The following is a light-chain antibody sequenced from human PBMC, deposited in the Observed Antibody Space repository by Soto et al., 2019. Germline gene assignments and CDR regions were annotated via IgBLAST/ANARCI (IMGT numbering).Light chain of an antibody. V-gene: IGKV1-33*01. J-gene: IGKJ5*01. CDR1: QSISIY. CDR3: QHCARDLIT. CDR2: ESS. Sequence: DIQMTGSPYSLSASLGDRATPPCRASQSISIYLNWYQQKPGKVPKLLIYESSNLESVVSSRCSGSGAGTDFTFTIDRLKSEDFETYYCQHCARDLITFGHGTRLDIK.